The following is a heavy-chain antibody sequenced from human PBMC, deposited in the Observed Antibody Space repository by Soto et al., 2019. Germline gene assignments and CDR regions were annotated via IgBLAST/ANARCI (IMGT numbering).Heavy chain of an antibody. V-gene: IGHV1-2*02. CDR1: VYTFTCYY. Sequence: XSVKVSCNASVYTFTCYYMHWVRQAPGQGLEWMGWINPNSGGTNYAQKFQGRVTMTRDTSISTAYMELSRLRSDDTAVYYCARDYNFWSGYYYYGMDVWGQGTTVTVSS. D-gene: IGHD3-3*01. CDR3: ARDYNFWSGYYYYGMDV. J-gene: IGHJ6*02. CDR2: INPNSGGT.